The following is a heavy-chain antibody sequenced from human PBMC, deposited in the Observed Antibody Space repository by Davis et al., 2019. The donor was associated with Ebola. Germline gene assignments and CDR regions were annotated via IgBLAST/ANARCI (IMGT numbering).Heavy chain of an antibody. V-gene: IGHV4-59*08. CDR1: GDSIINDY. D-gene: IGHD6-13*01. Sequence: SETLSLTCAVSGDSIINDYWSWIRQPPGKGLEWIGYIYYSGSTNYNPSLKSRVTISVDTSKNQFSLKLSSVTAADTAVYYCARADPQLGDYFDYWGRGTLVTVSS. CDR3: ARADPQLGDYFDY. CDR2: IYYSGST. J-gene: IGHJ4*02.